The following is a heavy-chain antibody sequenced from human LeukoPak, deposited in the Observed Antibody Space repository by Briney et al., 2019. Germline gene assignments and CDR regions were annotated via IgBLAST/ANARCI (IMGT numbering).Heavy chain of an antibody. CDR3: ARQESRSAAADFSYIDV. D-gene: IGHD3-3*01. J-gene: IGHJ6*03. V-gene: IGHV1-8*03. CDR2: MNPNSGST. CDR1: GYTFTSYD. Sequence: GASVKVSCKASGYTFTSYDIHWVRQATGQGLEWMGWMNPNSGSTDYAQKFQGRVTITRNTSISTAYMELSRLRSEDTAVYYCARQESRSAAADFSYIDVWGKGTTVTVSS.